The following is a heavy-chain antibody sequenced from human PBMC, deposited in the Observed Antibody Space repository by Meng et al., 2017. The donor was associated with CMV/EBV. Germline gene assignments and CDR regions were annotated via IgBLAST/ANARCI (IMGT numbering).Heavy chain of an antibody. J-gene: IGHJ4*02. V-gene: IGHV1-8*01. CDR1: GYSFSSYD. D-gene: IGHD1-1*01. CDR2: MNPNRGNT. Sequence: SCRASGYSFSSYDIHGVRQATGQGLEWMGWMNPNRGNTGCAPKFRGRVTMNRNTYISTAYMELRSLRYEETAVYYCARVTELEFDYWGQGTLVTVSS. CDR3: ARVTELEFDY.